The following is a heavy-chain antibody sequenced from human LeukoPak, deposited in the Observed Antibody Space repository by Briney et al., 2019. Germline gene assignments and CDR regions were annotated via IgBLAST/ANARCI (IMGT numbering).Heavy chain of an antibody. D-gene: IGHD3-3*01. CDR2: ISGSGGST. CDR1: GFTFSSYS. J-gene: IGHJ4*02. V-gene: IGHV3-23*01. Sequence: PGGSLRLSCAASGFTFSSYSMSWVRQAPGKGLEWVSAISGSGGSTYYADSVTGRFTISRDNSKNTMYLQMNSLRAEDTAVYYCAKDAVLRFLEWLLDYWGQGTLVTVSS. CDR3: AKDAVLRFLEWLLDY.